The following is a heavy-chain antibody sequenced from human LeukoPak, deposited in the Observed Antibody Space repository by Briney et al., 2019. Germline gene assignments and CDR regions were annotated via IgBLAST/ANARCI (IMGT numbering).Heavy chain of an antibody. CDR2: IYYSGST. V-gene: IGHV4-59*01. CDR1: SGSISDYY. D-gene: IGHD2/OR15-2a*01. J-gene: IGHJ4*02. CDR3: ARELKVGNTGYYFDY. Sequence: SQTLSLTCTVSSGSISDYYWSWIRQPPGKGLEWIGYIYYSGSTNYNPSLKSRVTILVDMSKNQFSLKMSSVTAADTAVYYCARELKVGNTGYYFDYWGQGTLVTVSS.